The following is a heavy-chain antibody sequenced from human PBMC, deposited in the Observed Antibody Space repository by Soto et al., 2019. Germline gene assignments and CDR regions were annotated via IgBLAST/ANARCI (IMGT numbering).Heavy chain of an antibody. CDR1: GGSFSGYY. CDR2: INHSGST. J-gene: IGHJ5*02. V-gene: IGHV4-34*01. CDR3: ARHYERSTIFGVGNWFDP. D-gene: IGHD3-3*01. Sequence: SETLSLTCAVYGGSFSGYYWSWIRQPPGKGLEWIGEINHSGSTNYNPSLKSRVTISVDTSKNQFSLKLSSVTAADTAVYYCARHYERSTIFGVGNWFDPWGQGTLVTVSS.